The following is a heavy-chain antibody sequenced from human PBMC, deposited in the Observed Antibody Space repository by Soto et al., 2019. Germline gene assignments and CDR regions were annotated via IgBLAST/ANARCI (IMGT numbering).Heavy chain of an antibody. CDR1: GYIFVNYG. V-gene: IGHV1-18*01. Sequence: QVQLVQSGDEVKKPGASVKVSCKASGYIFVNYGIAWVRQAPGQGLEWMGWISPYTGNTHSATKVQGRLTMTTDTYTSTAYMDLGSLTSDDTAVYYCVMVDNYVTPTPQDVWGKGTKVNVAS. J-gene: IGHJ6*04. CDR3: VMVDNYVTPTPQDV. D-gene: IGHD3-16*01. CDR2: ISPYTGNT.